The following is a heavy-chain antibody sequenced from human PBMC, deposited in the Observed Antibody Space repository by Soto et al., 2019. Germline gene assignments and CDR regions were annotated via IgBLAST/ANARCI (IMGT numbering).Heavy chain of an antibody. Sequence: GGSLRLSCTASGFTFGDYAMSWFRQAPGKGLEWVGFIRSKAYGGTPEYAASVKGRFTISRDDSKSIAYLQMNSLKTEDTAVYYCTRERGYCSGGSCSYIDAFDIWGQGTMVTVSS. D-gene: IGHD2-15*01. CDR2: IRSKAYGGTP. V-gene: IGHV3-49*03. CDR3: TRERGYCSGGSCSYIDAFDI. J-gene: IGHJ3*02. CDR1: GFTFGDYA.